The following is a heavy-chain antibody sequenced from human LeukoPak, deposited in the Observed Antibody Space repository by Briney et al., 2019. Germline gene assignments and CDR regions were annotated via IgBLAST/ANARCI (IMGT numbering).Heavy chain of an antibody. CDR2: INPNSGGT. D-gene: IGHD3-9*01. J-gene: IGHJ4*02. CDR3: ARNSEGLTGCYSDY. V-gene: IGHV1-2*02. CDR1: GYTFTGYY. Sequence: ASVKVSCKASGYTFTGYYMHWVRQAPGQGLEWMGWINPNSGGTKYAQKFQGRVTMIRDTSISTAYMDLSRLTSDDTAVYYCARNSEGLTGCYSDYWGQGTLVTVSS.